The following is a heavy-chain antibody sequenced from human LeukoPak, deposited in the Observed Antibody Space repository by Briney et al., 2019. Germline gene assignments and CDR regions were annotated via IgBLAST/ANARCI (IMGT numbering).Heavy chain of an antibody. CDR2: ISSSGDVT. CDR3: AKEAAWANYRCYFDS. Sequence: GGTLRLSCAGSGYTFSTYGMTWVRQAPGKGLEWVSEISSSGDVTKYADSVQGRFIISRDNSKNMLYLDMNILRVEDTALYYCAKEAAWANYRCYFDSWGQGTLVTVSS. CDR1: GYTFSTYG. V-gene: IGHV3-23*01. J-gene: IGHJ4*02. D-gene: IGHD3-16*02.